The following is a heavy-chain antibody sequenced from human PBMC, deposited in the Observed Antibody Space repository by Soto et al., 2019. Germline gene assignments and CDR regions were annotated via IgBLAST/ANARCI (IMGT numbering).Heavy chain of an antibody. J-gene: IGHJ6*03. CDR3: AAFTVTSSLYYYYYYMDV. D-gene: IGHD4-17*01. CDR1: GGSISSYY. V-gene: IGHV4-59*01. CDR2: IYYSGST. Sequence: SETLSLTCTVSGGSISSYYWSWIRQPPGKGLEWIGYIYYSGSTNYNPSLKSRVTISVDTSKNQFSLKLSSVTAADTAVYYCAAFTVTSSLYYYYYYMDVWGKGTTVTVSS.